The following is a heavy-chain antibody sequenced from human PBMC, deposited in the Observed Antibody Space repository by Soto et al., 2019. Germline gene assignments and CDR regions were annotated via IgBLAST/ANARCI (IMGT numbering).Heavy chain of an antibody. Sequence: GGSLRLSCAASGFTFSSYGMHWVRQAPGKGLEGVAVISYDGSNKYYADSVKGRFTISRDNSKNTLYLQMNSLRAEDTAVYYCAKDWVYYDFWSGPPRYGMDVWGPGTTLTLSS. CDR1: GFTFSSYG. CDR3: AKDWVYYDFWSGPPRYGMDV. J-gene: IGHJ6*02. V-gene: IGHV3-30*18. D-gene: IGHD3-3*01. CDR2: ISYDGSNK.